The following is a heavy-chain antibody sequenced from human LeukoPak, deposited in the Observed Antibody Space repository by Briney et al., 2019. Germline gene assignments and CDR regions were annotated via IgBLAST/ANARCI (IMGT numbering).Heavy chain of an antibody. J-gene: IGHJ4*02. CDR3: ARVEGFIDY. D-gene: IGHD3-16*02. CDR2: ISSSGSTK. V-gene: IGHV3-48*03. Sequence: GGSLRLSCAASGFTFSSYEMNWVRQAPGKGLEWVSYISSSGSTKYYADSVKGRFTISRDNAKNSLYLQMVSLRAEDTALYYCARVEGFIDYWGQGTLVTVSS. CDR1: GFTFSSYE.